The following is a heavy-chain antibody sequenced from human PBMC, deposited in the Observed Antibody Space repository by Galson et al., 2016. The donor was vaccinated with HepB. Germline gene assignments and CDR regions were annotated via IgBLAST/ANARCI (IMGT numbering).Heavy chain of an antibody. D-gene: IGHD3-10*01. J-gene: IGHJ4*02. Sequence: SLRLSCAASGFRFFSNYGMNWVRQAPGKGLEWVAVISFDGGNKYYADSVKGRFIISRDNSKNTLFLEMNSLRAEDTAVYYCATEGYGSGSSRYFYYWGRGTLVTVSS. V-gene: IGHV3-30*03. CDR1: GFRFFSNYG. CDR3: ATEGYGSGSSRYFYY. CDR2: ISFDGGNK.